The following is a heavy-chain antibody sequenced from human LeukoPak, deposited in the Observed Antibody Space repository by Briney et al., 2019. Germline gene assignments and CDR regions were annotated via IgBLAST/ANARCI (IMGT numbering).Heavy chain of an antibody. CDR2: ISPSGGST. D-gene: IGHD3/OR15-3a*01. V-gene: IGHV1-46*01. CDR1: VYTFTSYY. CDR3: AKRDWTNYYPGMDV. Sequence: VASVKVSCKASVYTFTSYYMHWVRQAPGRGLEWVGIISPSGGSTSYAQKFQGRVTMTRDTSTSTVYMELSRLRSEETAVNYLAKRDWTNYYPGMDVWGQGTTVTVSS. J-gene: IGHJ6*02.